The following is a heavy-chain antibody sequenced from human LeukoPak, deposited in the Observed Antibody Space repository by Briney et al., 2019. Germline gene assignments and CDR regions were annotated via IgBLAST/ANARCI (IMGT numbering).Heavy chain of an antibody. CDR1: GYTFTSYY. J-gene: IGHJ4*02. Sequence: ASVRVSCKASGYTFTSYYMHWVRQAPGQGLEWMGIINPSGGSTSYAQKFQGRVTMTRDTSTSTVYMELSSLRSEDTAVYYCARDYCTNGVCYPWTDWGQGTLVTVSS. CDR2: INPSGGST. D-gene: IGHD2-8*01. CDR3: ARDYCTNGVCYPWTD. V-gene: IGHV1-46*01.